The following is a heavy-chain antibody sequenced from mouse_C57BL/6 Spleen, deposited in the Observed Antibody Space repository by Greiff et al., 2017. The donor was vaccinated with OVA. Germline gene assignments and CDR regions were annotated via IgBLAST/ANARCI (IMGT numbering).Heavy chain of an antibody. V-gene: IGHV1-55*01. CDR3: AREDSSGSAWFAY. Sequence: QVQLQQPGAELVKPGASVKMSCKASGYTFTSYWITWVKQRPGQGLEWIGDIYPGSGSTNYNEKFKSKATLTVDTSSSTAYMQLSSLTSEDSAVYYGAREDSSGSAWFAYWGQGTLVTVSA. J-gene: IGHJ3*01. CDR2: IYPGSGST. CDR1: GYTFTSYW. D-gene: IGHD3-2*02.